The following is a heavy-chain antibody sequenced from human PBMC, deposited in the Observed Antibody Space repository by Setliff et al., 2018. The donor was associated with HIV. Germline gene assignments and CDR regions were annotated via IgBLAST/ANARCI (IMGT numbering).Heavy chain of an antibody. Sequence: LSLTCTVSGGSISSYYWSWIRQPPGKGLEWIGYIYTSGSTNYNPSLKSRVTISVDTSKNQFSLKLSSVTAADTAVYYCATSGIAAAGRGFNWFDPWGQGTLVTVSS. CDR1: GGSISSYY. CDR3: ATSGIAAAGRGFNWFDP. J-gene: IGHJ5*02. D-gene: IGHD6-13*01. CDR2: IYTSGST. V-gene: IGHV4-4*08.